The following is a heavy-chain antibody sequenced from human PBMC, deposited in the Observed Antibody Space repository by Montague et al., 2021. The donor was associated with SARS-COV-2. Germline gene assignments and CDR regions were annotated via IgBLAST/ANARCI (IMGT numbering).Heavy chain of an antibody. Sequence: SETLSLTCAVYGGSLSGYYWGWIRQPPEKGLEWIGEINHSANTKYNPSLKSPVTISIDTSKNQSSLKMTSVTAADTATYYCASGIYPSGSYYNRYYYGLNIWGPGTTVIVSS. J-gene: IGHJ6*02. CDR1: GGSLSGYY. D-gene: IGHD3-10*01. V-gene: IGHV4-34*01. CDR2: INHSANT. CDR3: ASGIYPSGSYYNRYYYGLNI.